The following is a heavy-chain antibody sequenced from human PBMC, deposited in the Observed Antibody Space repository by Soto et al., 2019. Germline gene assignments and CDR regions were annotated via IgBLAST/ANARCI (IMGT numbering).Heavy chain of an antibody. CDR3: AKPLYDEVVATYGMDV. V-gene: IGHV3-23*01. CDR1: GFTFSIYA. Sequence: HPGGSLRLSCAASGFTFSIYAISWVRQAPGKGLEWLSAISTSGDKTYYADSVEGRFTISRDNSKNTLYLQMNSLRVDDTAVYYCAKPLYDEVVATYGMDVWGQGTTVTVSS. D-gene: IGHD5-12*01. CDR2: ISTSGDKT. J-gene: IGHJ6*02.